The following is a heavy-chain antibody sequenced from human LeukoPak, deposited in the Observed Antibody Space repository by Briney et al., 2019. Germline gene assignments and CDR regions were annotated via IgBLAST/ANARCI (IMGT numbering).Heavy chain of an antibody. CDR2: ISSSSSYI. D-gene: IGHD3-22*01. J-gene: IGHJ4*02. CDR3: ARVTAYYYDSSGYFDQ. Sequence: PGGSLRLSCAASGFTFSSYSMNWVRQAPGKGLEWVSSISSSSSYIYYADSVKGRFTISRDNAKSSLYLQMNSLRAEDTAVYYCARVTAYYYDSSGYFDQWGQGTLVTVSS. CDR1: GFTFSSYS. V-gene: IGHV3-21*01.